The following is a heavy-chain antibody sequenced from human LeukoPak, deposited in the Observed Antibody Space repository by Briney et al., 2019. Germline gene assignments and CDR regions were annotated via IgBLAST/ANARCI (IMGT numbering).Heavy chain of an antibody. V-gene: IGHV3-23*01. J-gene: IGHJ3*01. D-gene: IGHD2-2*01. CDR3: ANKACGDTSCHVLDAFDF. CDR1: GLTFSSYA. Sequence: GGSLRLSCVASGLTFSSYAMSWVRQAPGKGLEWVSTISGSGGSTYYADSVKGRFTISRDNSKNTLYRQMDSLRAEDTAVYHCANKACGDTSCHVLDAFDFWGQGTMVTVSS. CDR2: ISGSGGST.